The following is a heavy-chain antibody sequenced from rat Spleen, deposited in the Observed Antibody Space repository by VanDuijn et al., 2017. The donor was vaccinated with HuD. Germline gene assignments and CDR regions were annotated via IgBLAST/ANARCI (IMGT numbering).Heavy chain of an antibody. CDR2: ISYDGSTT. CDR3: ARQALGYYFDY. J-gene: IGHJ2*01. D-gene: IGHD4-6*01. Sequence: EVQLVESGGGLVQPGRSLKLSCAASGFTFSDYYMAWVRQAPKKGLEWVATISYDGSTTYCRDSVKGRFTISRDNAKSSLYLQMNSLKSEDTATYYCARQALGYYFDYWGQGVMVTVSS. V-gene: IGHV5-7*01. CDR1: GFTFSDYY.